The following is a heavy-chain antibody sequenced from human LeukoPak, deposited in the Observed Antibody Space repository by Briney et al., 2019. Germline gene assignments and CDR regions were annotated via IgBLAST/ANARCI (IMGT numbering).Heavy chain of an antibody. Sequence: PGGSLRLSCAASGFTFSSYSMNWVRQAPGKGLEWVSYISSGSSTIYYADSVKGRFTISRDNAKNSLYLQMNSLRAEDTALYYCARGSPGHYYYYYMDVWGKGTTVTVSS. CDR3: ARGSPGHYYYYYMDV. V-gene: IGHV3-48*04. CDR1: GFTFSSYS. J-gene: IGHJ6*03. CDR2: ISSGSSTI.